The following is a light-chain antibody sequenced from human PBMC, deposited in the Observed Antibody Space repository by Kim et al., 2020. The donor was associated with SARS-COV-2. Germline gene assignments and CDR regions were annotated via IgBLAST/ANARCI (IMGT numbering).Light chain of an antibody. CDR2: VAS. CDR1: QSLSSN. CDR3: QQYNNWPWT. V-gene: IGKV3-15*01. J-gene: IGKJ1*01. Sequence: EIVMTQSPATLSVSPGERATLSCRASQSLSSNLAWYQQKPGQAPRLLIYVASTRATGIPARFSGSGSGTEFTLTISSLQSEDFAVYYCQQYNNWPWTFGQGTKVDIK.